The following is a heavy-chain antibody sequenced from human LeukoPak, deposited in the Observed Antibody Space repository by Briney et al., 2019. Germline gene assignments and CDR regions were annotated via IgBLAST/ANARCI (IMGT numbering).Heavy chain of an antibody. Sequence: SVKVSCKASGGTFSSYAISWVRQAPGQGLEWMGRIIPILGIANYAQKFQGRVTITADKSTSTAYMELSSLRSEDTAVYYCAKSDDGDYVGYFDYWGQGTLVTVSS. CDR1: GGTFSSYA. CDR3: AKSDDGDYVGYFDY. CDR2: IIPILGIA. J-gene: IGHJ4*02. V-gene: IGHV1-69*04. D-gene: IGHD4-17*01.